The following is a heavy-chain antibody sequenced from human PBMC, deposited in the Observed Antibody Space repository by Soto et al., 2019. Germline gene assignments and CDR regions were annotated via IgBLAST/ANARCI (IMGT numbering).Heavy chain of an antibody. CDR1: GYAFTDYY. V-gene: IGHV1-2*04. D-gene: IGHD4-4*01. J-gene: IGHJ4*02. CDR2: INPNSGGT. CDR3: ARWTTIGVFGFDY. Sequence: ASVKVSCKASGYAFTDYYMHWARQAPGQGLEWMGWINPNSGGTNYAQKFQGWVTMTRDTSISTAYMELSRLRSDDTAVYYCARWTTIGVFGFDYWGQGTLVTVSS.